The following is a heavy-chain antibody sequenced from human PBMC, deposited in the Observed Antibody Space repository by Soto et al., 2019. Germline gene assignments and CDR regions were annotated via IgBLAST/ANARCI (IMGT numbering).Heavy chain of an antibody. J-gene: IGHJ4*02. Sequence: SVKVSCKASGGTFSSYAISWVRQAPGQGLEWMGGIIPIFGTANYAQKFRGRVTITADESTSTAYMELSSLRSEDTAVYYCAHNIVATLYYFDYWGQGTLVTVSS. V-gene: IGHV1-69*13. D-gene: IGHD5-12*01. CDR3: AHNIVATLYYFDY. CDR2: IIPIFGTA. CDR1: GGTFSSYA.